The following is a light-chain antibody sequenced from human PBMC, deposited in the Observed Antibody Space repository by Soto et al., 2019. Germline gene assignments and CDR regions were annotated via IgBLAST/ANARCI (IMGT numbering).Light chain of an antibody. CDR2: DAS. CDR1: QSVSSY. J-gene: IGKJ2*01. CDR3: QQRSNWPPYT. Sequence: EIVLTQSPATLSLSPGERATLSCRASQSVSSYLAWYQQKPGQAPRLLIYDASNRATGIPARFSGSGSGTDCTLTISSLEPEDFEVYYCQQRSNWPPYTFGQGTKLEIK. V-gene: IGKV3-11*01.